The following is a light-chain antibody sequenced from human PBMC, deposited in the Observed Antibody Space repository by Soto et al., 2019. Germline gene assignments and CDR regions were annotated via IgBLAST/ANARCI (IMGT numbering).Light chain of an antibody. V-gene: IGKV3-15*01. CDR1: QSVSSN. CDR2: CAS. CDR3: HEYNYWRGP. Sequence: EIVMTQSPATLSVSPGERATLSCRASQSVSSNLAWYQQKPGQAPRLLIYCASTRATGIPARFSGSGSGTECTFNLRRLVSEDFAVYCCHEYNYWRGPFGQGIKV. J-gene: IGKJ1*01.